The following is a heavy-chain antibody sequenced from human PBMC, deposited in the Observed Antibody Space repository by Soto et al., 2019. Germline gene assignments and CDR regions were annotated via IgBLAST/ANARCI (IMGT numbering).Heavy chain of an antibody. CDR1: GGSISSSSYY. CDR3: ATCMVRGVLRGCQWFDP. D-gene: IGHD3-10*01. V-gene: IGHV4-39*01. CDR2: IYYSGST. J-gene: IGHJ5*02. Sequence: QLQLQESGPGLVKPSETLSLTCTVSGGSISSSSYYWGWIRQPPGKGLEWIGSIYYSGSTYYNPSLKSRFTISVDTSKNQFSLKLSSVTAADTAVYYCATCMVRGVLRGCQWFDPWGQGTLVTVSS.